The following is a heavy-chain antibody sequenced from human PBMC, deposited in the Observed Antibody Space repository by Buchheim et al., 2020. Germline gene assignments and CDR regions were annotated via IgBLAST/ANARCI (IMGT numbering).Heavy chain of an antibody. D-gene: IGHD1-26*01. CDR3: ASYRIVTVSNPTRWFDP. CDR2: IGGSGTT. J-gene: IGHJ5*02. Sequence: EVQLLESGGGWVQPGGSLRLSCAASGFTFNNYAMTWVRQAPGKGLEWVSTIGGSGTTYYADSVKGRFTISRDNSKNTLECQMNSLRAEDTGVYYCASYRIVTVSNPTRWFDPWGQGT. CDR1: GFTFNNYA. V-gene: IGHV3-23*01.